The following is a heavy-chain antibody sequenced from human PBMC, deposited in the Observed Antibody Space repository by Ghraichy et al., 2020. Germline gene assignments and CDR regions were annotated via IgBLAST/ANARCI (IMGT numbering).Heavy chain of an antibody. J-gene: IGHJ3*01. V-gene: IGHV3-23*01. CDR2: IRGGGGNT. CDR1: GFTFNSYA. Sequence: GGPLRLSCAASGFTFNSYAMVWVRQAPEKGLEWVSGIRGGGGNTYYADSVRGRFTISRDNSQNMLYLQMNSLRVDDTAVYYCGKDPNGDYLGAFDFWGRGTVVTVSS. CDR3: GKDPNGDYLGAFDF. D-gene: IGHD4-17*01.